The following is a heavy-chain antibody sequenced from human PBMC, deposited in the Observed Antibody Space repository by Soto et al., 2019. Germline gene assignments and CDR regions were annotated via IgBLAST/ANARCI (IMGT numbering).Heavy chain of an antibody. CDR1: GFSFSSYG. CDR3: AKSGLRFLEWPNWFDP. D-gene: IGHD3-3*01. J-gene: IGHJ5*02. Sequence: PGGSLRLSCAASGFSFSSYGMHWVRQAPGKGLEWVAVISYDGSNKYYADSVKGRFTISRDNSKNTLYLQMNSLRAEDTAVYYCAKSGLRFLEWPNWFDPWGQGPLVTGSS. CDR2: ISYDGSNK. V-gene: IGHV3-30*18.